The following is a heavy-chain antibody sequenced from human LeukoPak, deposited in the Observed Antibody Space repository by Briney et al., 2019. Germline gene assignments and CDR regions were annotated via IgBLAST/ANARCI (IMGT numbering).Heavy chain of an antibody. J-gene: IGHJ4*02. Sequence: SETLSLTCTVSGASISSNTYCWGWIRQPPGKGLEWIASIYSSGSTFYNPSLNSGVTISIDTSNYQFSLKLSSVTAADTAVYYCAGDLNRWGEFDYWGQGTPVTVSS. V-gene: IGHV4-39*07. D-gene: IGHD3-10*01. CDR2: IYSSGST. CDR3: AGDLNRWGEFDY. CDR1: GASISSNTYC.